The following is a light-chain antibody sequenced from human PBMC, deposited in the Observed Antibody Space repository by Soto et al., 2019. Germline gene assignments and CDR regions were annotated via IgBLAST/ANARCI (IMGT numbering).Light chain of an antibody. Sequence: EVVLTHSPATLSLAPGERATLSCRASQFLSSYLAWYQQKPGQPPRLLIYDTSNRATGIPARFSGSRSGTDFTLTISSLEPEDFGVYFCHQRNKFAQGTRLEIK. CDR3: HQRNK. CDR2: DTS. J-gene: IGKJ5*01. CDR1: QFLSSY. V-gene: IGKV3-11*01.